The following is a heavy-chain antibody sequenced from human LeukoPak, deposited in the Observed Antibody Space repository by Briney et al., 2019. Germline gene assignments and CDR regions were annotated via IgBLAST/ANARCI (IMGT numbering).Heavy chain of an antibody. Sequence: PSETLSLTCAVNGGSFSGYYWSWIRQPPGKGLEWIGEINHSGSTNYNPSLKSRVTISVDTSKNQFSLKLSSVTAADTAVYYCARWGVHDYGDDDAFDIWGQGTMVTVSS. CDR3: ARWGVHDYGDDDAFDI. CDR1: GGSFSGYY. J-gene: IGHJ3*02. D-gene: IGHD4-17*01. V-gene: IGHV4-34*01. CDR2: INHSGST.